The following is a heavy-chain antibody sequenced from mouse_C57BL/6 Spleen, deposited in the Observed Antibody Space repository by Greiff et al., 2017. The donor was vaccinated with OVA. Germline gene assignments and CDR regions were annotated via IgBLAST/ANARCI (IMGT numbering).Heavy chain of an antibody. CDR1: GYTFTDYY. V-gene: IGHV1-26*01. CDR2: ITPNNGGT. D-gene: IGHD2-4*01. Sequence: EVQLQQSGPELVKPGASVKISCTASGYTFTDYYMNWVKQSHGKSLEWIGDITPNNGGTSYNQKFKGKATLTVDKSSSTAYMELRSLTSEDAAVYYCARGGNYDEDGTWFAYWGQGTLVTVSA. CDR3: ARGGNYDEDGTWFAY. J-gene: IGHJ3*01.